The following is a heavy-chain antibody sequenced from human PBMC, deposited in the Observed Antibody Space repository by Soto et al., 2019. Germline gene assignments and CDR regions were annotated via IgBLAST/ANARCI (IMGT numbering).Heavy chain of an antibody. V-gene: IGHV1-3*01. J-gene: IGHJ4*02. Sequence: QVQFVQSGAEVKKPGASVKVSCKASGYTFTSYAMHWVRQAPGQRLEWMGWINAGNGNTKYSQKYQGRVTITSDTSASTAYMVLSSLSSEDTAVYYCARGLNGYLHYFDYWGQGTLVTVSS. CDR2: INAGNGNT. CDR3: ARGLNGYLHYFDY. CDR1: GYTFTSYA. D-gene: IGHD5-18*01.